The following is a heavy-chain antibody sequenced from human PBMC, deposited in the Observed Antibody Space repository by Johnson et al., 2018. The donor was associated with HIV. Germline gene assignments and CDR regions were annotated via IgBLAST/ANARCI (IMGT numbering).Heavy chain of an antibody. Sequence: VQLVESGGGLVKPGGSLRLSCAASGFTFSNAWMNWVRQAPGKGLEWVGRIKSKANSYATAYAASVKGRFTISRDDSKNTAYLQMNSLKTEDTAVYYCTSGKSWLAVDAFDIWGQGTMVTVSS. CDR2: IKSKANSYAT. D-gene: IGHD6-19*01. CDR3: TSGKSWLAVDAFDI. J-gene: IGHJ3*02. V-gene: IGHV3-73*01. CDR1: GFTFSNAW.